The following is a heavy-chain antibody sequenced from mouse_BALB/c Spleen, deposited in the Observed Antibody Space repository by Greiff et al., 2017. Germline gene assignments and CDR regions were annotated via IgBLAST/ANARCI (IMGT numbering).Heavy chain of an antibody. V-gene: IGHV10-1*02. CDR2: IGSKSNNYAT. CDR1: GFTFNTYA. Sequence: EVKLQESGGGLVQPKGSLKLSCAASGFTFNTYAMNWVRQAPGKGLEWVARIGSKSNNYATYYADSVKDRFTISRDDSQSMLYLQMNNLKTEDTAMYFCVRRAGYGSSYAMDYWGQGTSVTVSS. D-gene: IGHD1-1*01. J-gene: IGHJ4*01. CDR3: VRRAGYGSSYAMDY.